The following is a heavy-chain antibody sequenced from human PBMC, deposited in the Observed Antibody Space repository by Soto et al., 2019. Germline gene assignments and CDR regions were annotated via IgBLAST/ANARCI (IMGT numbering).Heavy chain of an antibody. CDR1: GYPFTRYY. J-gene: IGHJ4*02. CDR3: ARTVGYDSSGYYDY. CDR2: INPSGGST. D-gene: IGHD3-22*01. V-gene: IGHV1-46*01. Sequence: AGSVKVYWKTSGYPFTRYYMRFVRQAPGQGLEWMGIINPSGGSTSYAQKFQGRVTMTRDTSTSTVYMELSSLRSEDTAVYYCARTVGYDSSGYYDYWGQGTMVTVSS.